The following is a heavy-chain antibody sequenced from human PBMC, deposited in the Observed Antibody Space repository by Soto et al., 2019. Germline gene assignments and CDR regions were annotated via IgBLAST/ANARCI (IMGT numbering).Heavy chain of an antibody. Sequence: QVQLVQSGAEVKKPGSSVKVSCKASGGTFSSYAISWVRQAPGQGLEWMGGIIPSFGTANYAQKFQGRVTITADESTSPAYIELRSLRSEDTAVYYCAIDRVGATPFDYWGQGTLVTVSS. CDR1: GGTFSSYA. CDR2: IIPSFGTA. J-gene: IGHJ4*02. CDR3: AIDRVGATPFDY. D-gene: IGHD1-26*01. V-gene: IGHV1-69*12.